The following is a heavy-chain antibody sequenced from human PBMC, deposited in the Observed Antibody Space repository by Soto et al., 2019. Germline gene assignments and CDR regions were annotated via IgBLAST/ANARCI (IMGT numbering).Heavy chain of an antibody. CDR2: IYYSGST. CDR1: GGSISSGGYY. CDR3: ARVYRRDGYQPGYFDY. V-gene: IGHV4-31*03. D-gene: IGHD5-12*01. Sequence: QVQLQESGPGLVKPSQTLSLTCTVSGGSISSGGYYWSWIRQHPGKGLEWIGYIYYSGSTYYNPSLKSRVTISGDTSKNQFSLKLSSVTAADTAVYYCARVYRRDGYQPGYFDYWGQGTLVTVSS. J-gene: IGHJ4*02.